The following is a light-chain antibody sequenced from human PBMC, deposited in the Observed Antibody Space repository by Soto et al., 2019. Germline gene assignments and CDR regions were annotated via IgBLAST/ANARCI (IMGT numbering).Light chain of an antibody. CDR3: QHSGRLQT. CDR2: NTH. CDR1: QRIANNQ. Sequence: TRSSRASQRIANNQFAWYQQKPGQAPRLLIYNTHSRATGIPDRFSGSGSGTAFTLSSIRMAPEDFAVSFCQHSGRLQTFGQGTKVDIK. V-gene: IGKV3-20*01. J-gene: IGKJ1*01.